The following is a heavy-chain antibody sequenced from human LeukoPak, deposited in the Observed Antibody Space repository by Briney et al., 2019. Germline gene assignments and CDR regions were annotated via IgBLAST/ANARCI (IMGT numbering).Heavy chain of an antibody. D-gene: IGHD6-13*01. Sequence: SETLSLTCTVSGGSINNYYWSWIRQPPGKGLECVGYIYYSGTTNYNPSLKSRVTISVDTSKNQFSLKLSSVTAADTAVYYCARRDSSSWSHWFDPWGQGTLVTVSS. J-gene: IGHJ5*02. CDR3: ARRDSSSWSHWFDP. V-gene: IGHV4-59*08. CDR2: IYYSGTT. CDR1: GGSINNYY.